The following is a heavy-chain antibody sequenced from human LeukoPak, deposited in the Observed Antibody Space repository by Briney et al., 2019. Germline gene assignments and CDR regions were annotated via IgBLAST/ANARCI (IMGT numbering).Heavy chain of an antibody. Sequence: ASVKVSCKASGGTFSSYAISWVRQAPGQGLEWMGIINPSGGSTSYAQKFQGRVTMTRDTSTSTVYMELSSLRSEDTAVYYCAIPPDYYDSSGYYDAFDIWGQGTRVTVSS. CDR2: INPSGGST. V-gene: IGHV1-46*01. J-gene: IGHJ3*02. D-gene: IGHD3-22*01. CDR3: AIPPDYYDSSGYYDAFDI. CDR1: GGTFSSYA.